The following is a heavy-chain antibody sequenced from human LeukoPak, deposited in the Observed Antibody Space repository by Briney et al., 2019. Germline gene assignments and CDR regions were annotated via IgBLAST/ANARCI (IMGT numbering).Heavy chain of an antibody. J-gene: IGHJ6*02. CDR3: ARSIVVAGIVSDYYYYGMDV. D-gene: IGHD6-19*01. CDR2: IFYTGST. V-gene: IGHV4-59*08. CDR1: GGSITSFY. Sequence: SETLSLTCTVSGGSITSFYWSWIRQPPGKGLEWIGYIFYTGSTDYNPSLKSRVTISVDTSKNQFSLKLSFVTAADTAVYYCARSIVVAGIVSDYYYYGMDVWGQGTTVTVSS.